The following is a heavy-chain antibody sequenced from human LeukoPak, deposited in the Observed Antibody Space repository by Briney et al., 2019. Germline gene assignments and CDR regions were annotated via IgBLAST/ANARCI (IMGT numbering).Heavy chain of an antibody. D-gene: IGHD2-2*01. Sequence: PGGSLRLSCAASGLTFTDFWMNWVRLAPGRGREWLANIKPDGNEKYYVDSVEGRFAISRDNAKNEVYLEVNSLRAEDTGVYYCSGRDSSRSPRAYWGQGTLVSVSS. V-gene: IGHV3-7*01. CDR1: GLTFTDFW. CDR3: SGRDSSRSPRAY. J-gene: IGHJ4*02. CDR2: IKPDGNEK.